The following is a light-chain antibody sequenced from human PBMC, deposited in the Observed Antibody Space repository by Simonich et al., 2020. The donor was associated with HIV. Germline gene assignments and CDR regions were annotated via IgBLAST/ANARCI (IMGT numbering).Light chain of an antibody. CDR1: KSISSY. Sequence: IQMTQSPSSLSASVGDRVTITCWASKSISSYLNWYQQTPGKAPKLLIYAASSLQSGVPSRFRGRGSGTDFTLTISSLQPEDFATYYCLQDYNYPVTFGQGTKLEIK. CDR3: LQDYNYPVT. V-gene: IGKV1-6*01. J-gene: IGKJ1*01. CDR2: AAS.